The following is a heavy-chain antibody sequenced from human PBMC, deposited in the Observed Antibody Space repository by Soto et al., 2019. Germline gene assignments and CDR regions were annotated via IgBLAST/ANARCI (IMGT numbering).Heavy chain of an antibody. CDR1: GGSVSSYY. J-gene: IGHJ5*02. CDR3: ARETTVTPPNGWYNWFDP. CDR2: IYYSGST. D-gene: IGHD4-4*01. Sequence: SETLSLTCTVSGGSVSSYYWSWIRQPPGKGLEWIGYIYYSGSTNYNPSLKSRVTISVDTSKNQFSLKLSSVTAADTAVYYCARETTVTPPNGWYNWFDPWGQGTLVTVSS. V-gene: IGHV4-59*02.